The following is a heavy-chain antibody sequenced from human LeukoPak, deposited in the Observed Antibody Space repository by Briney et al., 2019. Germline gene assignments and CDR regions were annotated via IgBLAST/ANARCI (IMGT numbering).Heavy chain of an antibody. Sequence: PGGSLRLSCAASGFTFSDYYMSWIRQAPGKGLEWVANIKQDGSEKYYVDSVKGRFTISRDNAKNSLYLQMNSLRAEDTAVYYCAREDTEQWLALIDYWGQGTLVTVSS. J-gene: IGHJ4*02. D-gene: IGHD6-19*01. CDR3: AREDTEQWLALIDY. CDR2: IKQDGSEK. CDR1: GFTFSDYY. V-gene: IGHV3-7*01.